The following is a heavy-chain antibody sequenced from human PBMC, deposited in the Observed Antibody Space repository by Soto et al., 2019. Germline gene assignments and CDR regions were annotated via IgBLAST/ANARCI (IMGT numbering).Heavy chain of an antibody. Sequence: QVQLVQSGAEVKKPGSSVKVSCKACGGTFSSYAISWVRQAPGQGLEWMGGIIPIFGTPNYAQKFQGRVTITADESTSTAYMELSSLRSEDTAVYYCSGIAAPLYYYGMDVWGQGTTVTVSS. CDR2: IIPIFGTP. CDR3: SGIAAPLYYYGMDV. D-gene: IGHD6-13*01. CDR1: GGTFSSYA. J-gene: IGHJ6*02. V-gene: IGHV1-69*12.